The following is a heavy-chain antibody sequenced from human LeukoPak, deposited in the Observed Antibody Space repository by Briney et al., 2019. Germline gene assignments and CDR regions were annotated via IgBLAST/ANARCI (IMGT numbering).Heavy chain of an antibody. CDR2: IIPIFGTA. CDR3: ARGPYSGYDLENFDY. CDR1: GGTFSSYA. Sequence: SVKVSCKASGGTFSSYAISWVRQAPGQGLEWMGGIIPIFGTANYAQKFQGRVTITADESTSTAYTELSSLRSEDTAVYYCARGPYSGYDLENFDYWGQGTLVTVSS. D-gene: IGHD5-12*01. J-gene: IGHJ4*02. V-gene: IGHV1-69*13.